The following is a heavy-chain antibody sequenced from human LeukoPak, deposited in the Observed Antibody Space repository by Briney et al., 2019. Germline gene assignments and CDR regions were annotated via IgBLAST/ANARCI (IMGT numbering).Heavy chain of an antibody. CDR3: TRDKGGSYSDY. Sequence: RASVKVSCKASGYTFTTYYIHWVRQAPGQGLEWVGIINPNGGSTDYAQKLQGRVTMTRDTSTSTVYMELSSLGSEDTAVYYCTRDKGGSYSDYWGQGTLVTVSS. D-gene: IGHD2-15*01. J-gene: IGHJ4*02. V-gene: IGHV1-46*01. CDR2: INPNGGST. CDR1: GYTFTTYY.